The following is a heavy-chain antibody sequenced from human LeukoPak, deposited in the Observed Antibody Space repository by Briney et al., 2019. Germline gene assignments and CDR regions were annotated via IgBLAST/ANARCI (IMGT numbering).Heavy chain of an antibody. CDR3: ARKGTVTTPFDY. D-gene: IGHD1/OR15-1a*01. CDR2: TYYRSQWIS. V-gene: IGHV6-1*01. CDR1: GVSVSSNSAA. J-gene: IGHJ4*02. Sequence: SQTLPLTCAISGVSVSSNSAAWNWIRQSPSRGLEWLGRTYYRSQWISDYAVPVKSRMTINADTSKNQFSLQVNSVTPEDTAVYYCARKGTVTTPFDYWGQGILVTVSS.